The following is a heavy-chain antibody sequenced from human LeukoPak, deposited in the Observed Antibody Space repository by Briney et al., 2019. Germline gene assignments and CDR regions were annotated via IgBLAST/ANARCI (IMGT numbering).Heavy chain of an antibody. Sequence: ASVKVSCKASGYTFTGYYMHWVRQAPGQGLEWMGWINPNSGGTNYAQKFQGRVTMTRDTSISTAYMELSRLRSDDTAVYYCARVGCSSTSCYLWSYVSASEYFQHWGQGTLVTVSS. V-gene: IGHV1-2*02. CDR1: GYTFTGYY. J-gene: IGHJ1*01. CDR2: INPNSGGT. CDR3: ARVGCSSTSCYLWSYVSASEYFQH. D-gene: IGHD2-2*01.